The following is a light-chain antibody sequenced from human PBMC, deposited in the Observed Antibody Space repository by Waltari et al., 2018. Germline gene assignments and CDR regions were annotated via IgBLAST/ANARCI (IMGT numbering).Light chain of an antibody. Sequence: ELVLTQYPGTLSLSPGEIATLSCRASQSVSRTLAWYQQKPGQAPKLLIYGASIRATGIPDRFTGSGSGTDFSLTISSLEPEDFAIYFCQHYVRLPATFGQGTKVEIK. J-gene: IGKJ1*01. CDR3: QHYVRLPAT. CDR2: GAS. V-gene: IGKV3-20*01. CDR1: QSVSRT.